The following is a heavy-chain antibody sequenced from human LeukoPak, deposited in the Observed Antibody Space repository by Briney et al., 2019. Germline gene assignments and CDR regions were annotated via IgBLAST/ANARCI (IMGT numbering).Heavy chain of an antibody. V-gene: IGHV3-21*01. J-gene: IGHJ4*02. CDR2: ISSSSSYI. Sequence: GGSLRLSCAASGFTFSSYSMNWVRQAPGKGLEWVSSISSSSSYIYYADSVKGRFTISRDNAKNSLYLQMNSLRAEDTAVYYCARGVVVPAAYFDYWGQGTLVTVSS. D-gene: IGHD2-2*01. CDR3: ARGVVVPAAYFDY. CDR1: GFTFSSYS.